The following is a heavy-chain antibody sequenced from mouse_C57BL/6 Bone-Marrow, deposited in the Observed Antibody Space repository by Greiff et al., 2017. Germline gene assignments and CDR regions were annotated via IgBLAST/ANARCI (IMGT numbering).Heavy chain of an antibody. V-gene: IGHV5-9-1*02. J-gene: IGHJ1*03. D-gene: IGHD2-3*01. Sequence: EVQRVESGEGLVKPGGSLKLSCAASGFTFSSYAMSWVRQTPEKRLEWVAYISSGGDYIYYADTVKGRFTISRDNARNTLYLQMSSLKSEDTAMYYCTRGRWLLQYFDVWGTGTTVTVAS. CDR2: ISSGGDYI. CDR1: GFTFSSYA. CDR3: TRGRWLLQYFDV.